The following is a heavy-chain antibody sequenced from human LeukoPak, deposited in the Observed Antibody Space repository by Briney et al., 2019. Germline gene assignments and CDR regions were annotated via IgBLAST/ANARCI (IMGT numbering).Heavy chain of an antibody. V-gene: IGHV1-46*01. D-gene: IGHD2-2*01. J-gene: IGHJ6*02. Sequence: ASVKVSCKASGYTFTSYYMHWVRQAPGQGLEWMGIINPSGGSTSYAQKFQGRVTMTRDTSTSTVYMELSSLRSEDTAVYYCASCSSTSCYVDYYYYGMDVWGQGTTVTVSS. CDR2: INPSGGST. CDR3: ASCSSTSCYVDYYYYGMDV. CDR1: GYTFTSYY.